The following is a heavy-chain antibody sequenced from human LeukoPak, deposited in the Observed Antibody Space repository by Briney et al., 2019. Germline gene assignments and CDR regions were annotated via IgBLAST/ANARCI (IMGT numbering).Heavy chain of an antibody. J-gene: IGHJ6*03. V-gene: IGHV4-59*01. Sequence: SETLSLTCTVSGGSISSYYWSWIRQPPGKGLEWIGYIYYSGSTNYNPSLKSRVTISVDTSKNQFSLKLSSVTAADTAVYYCARVRSYEYYYYYYYYMDVWGKGATVTISS. CDR3: ARVRSYEYYYYYYYYMDV. CDR2: IYYSGST. D-gene: IGHD3-16*01. CDR1: GGSISSYY.